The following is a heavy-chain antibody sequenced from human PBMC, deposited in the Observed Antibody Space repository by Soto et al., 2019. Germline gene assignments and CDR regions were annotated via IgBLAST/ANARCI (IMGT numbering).Heavy chain of an antibody. CDR1: GGSISSYY. V-gene: IGHV4-59*08. D-gene: IGHD5-12*01. J-gene: IGHJ4*02. Sequence: QVQLQESGPGLVKPSETLSLTCTVSGGSISSYYWSWIRQPPGKGLEWIGYIYYSGSTNYNPSLNSRVTISLYTSKNQFSLKLSSVTAADTAVYYWARHDDSGYAPPYYFDYWGQGTLVTVSS. CDR2: IYYSGST. CDR3: ARHDDSGYAPPYYFDY.